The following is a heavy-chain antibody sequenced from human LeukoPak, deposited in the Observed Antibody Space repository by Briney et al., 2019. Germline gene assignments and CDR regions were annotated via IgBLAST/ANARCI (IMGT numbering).Heavy chain of an antibody. V-gene: IGHV1-8*01. CDR3: ASQGTLAGIDY. CDR1: GYTFSSYG. Sequence: GASVKVSCKPSGYTFSSYGIAWVRQATGQGLEWMGWMNPNSGNTGYAQKFQGRVTMTRNTSISTAYMELSRLRSDDTAVYYCASQGTLAGIDYWGQGTLVTVSS. D-gene: IGHD6-19*01. CDR2: MNPNSGNT. J-gene: IGHJ4*02.